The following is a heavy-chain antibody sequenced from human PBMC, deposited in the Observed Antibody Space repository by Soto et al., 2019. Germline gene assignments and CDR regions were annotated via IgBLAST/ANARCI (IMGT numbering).Heavy chain of an antibody. Sequence: PSETLSLTCTVSGDSITSNSYFWAWIRQPPGKGLEWIAYIHQSGLTNYNHSLKSRVTISIDTSKNQLSLELTSLAAADTSVYYCARGQSPPHEPPPRRTTGTGEMDFWGQGTLVTVSS. J-gene: IGHJ4*02. V-gene: IGHV4-61*05. CDR2: IHQSGLT. CDR1: GDSITSNSYF. D-gene: IGHD1-1*01. CDR3: ARGQSPPHEPPPRRTTGTGEMDF.